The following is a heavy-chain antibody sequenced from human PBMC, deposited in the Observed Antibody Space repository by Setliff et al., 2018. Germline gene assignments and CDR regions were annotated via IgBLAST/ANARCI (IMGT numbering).Heavy chain of an antibody. Sequence: GGSLRLSCAASGFTFTNYAMTWIRQAPGKGLECLSYITSSGTMFYADSVKGRFTISRDNAKNSLYRQMNRLRADDAAVYFCARDSSGSYYNVYYYYYYYMDVWGKGTTVTVSS. V-gene: IGHV3-11*04. CDR3: ARDSSGSYYNVYYYYYYYMDV. J-gene: IGHJ6*03. CDR2: ITSSGTM. D-gene: IGHD3-10*01. CDR1: GFTFTNYA.